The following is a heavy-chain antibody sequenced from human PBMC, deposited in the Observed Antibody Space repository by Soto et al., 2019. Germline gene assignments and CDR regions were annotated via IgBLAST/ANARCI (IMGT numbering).Heavy chain of an antibody. J-gene: IGHJ4*02. CDR2: VSGSGGST. CDR3: AKKIGPPETYYDFWSGYYKGPFDY. D-gene: IGHD3-3*01. V-gene: IGHV3-23*01. Sequence: TVGSLRLSCSASGFTFSSYAMSLVLHAPFKVLECFSAVSGSGGSTYYADSVKGRFTISRDNSKNTLYLQMNSLRAEDTAVYYCAKKIGPPETYYDFWSGYYKGPFDYWGQGTLVTVSS. CDR1: GFTFSSYA.